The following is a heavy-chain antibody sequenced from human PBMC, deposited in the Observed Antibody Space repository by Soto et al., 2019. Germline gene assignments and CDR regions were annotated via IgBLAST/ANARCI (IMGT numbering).Heavy chain of an antibody. CDR3: ARGHGVIIGAMDV. Sequence: ASVKVSCKSSGYRFETYAMSWVRQAPGQGLEGMGWIRAYNIDTYYAQKFQDRVTMTTDTSTGTAYMELRSLRSDDTAVYYCARGHGVIIGAMDVWGPGPT. V-gene: IGHV1-18*01. CDR2: IRAYNIDT. D-gene: IGHD3-3*01. CDR1: GYRFETYA. J-gene: IGHJ6*02.